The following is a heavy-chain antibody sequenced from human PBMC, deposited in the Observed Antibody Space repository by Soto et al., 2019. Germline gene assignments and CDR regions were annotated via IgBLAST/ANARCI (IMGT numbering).Heavy chain of an antibody. CDR1: GYTFTSYG. J-gene: IGHJ6*02. Sequence: QIPLMQSGAEVKKPGASVKVSCKASGYTFTSYGIHWVRQAPGQRLEWTGWINAGNGNTKYSEKFQGRVTMTRDTSASTAYLELSSLRSEDTAVYYCARDPNDSSAYYHHYYYGMDVCGQGTTVTVSS. CDR3: ARDPNDSSAYYHHYYYGMDV. V-gene: IGHV1-3*01. D-gene: IGHD3-22*01. CDR2: INAGNGNT.